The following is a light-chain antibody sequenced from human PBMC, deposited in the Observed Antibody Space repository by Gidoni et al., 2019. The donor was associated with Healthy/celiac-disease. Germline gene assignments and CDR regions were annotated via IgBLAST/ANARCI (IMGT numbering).Light chain of an antibody. CDR2: KAS. J-gene: IGKJ2*04. CDR3: QQYNSYSMCS. V-gene: IGKV1-5*03. Sequence: DIQMTQSPSTLSASVGDRVTITCRASQSISSWLAWYQQKPGKAPKLLIYKASSLESGVPSRFSGSGSGTEFTLTISSLQPDDLATYYCQQYNSYSMCSFGQGTKLEIK. CDR1: QSISSW.